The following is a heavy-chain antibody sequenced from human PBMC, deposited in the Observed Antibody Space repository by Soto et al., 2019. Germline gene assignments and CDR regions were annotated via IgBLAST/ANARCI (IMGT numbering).Heavy chain of an antibody. CDR3: AKERLARGIDY. Sequence: GGSLRLSCAASGFTFSNYAMSWVRQAPGKGLDWVSTISSSGSNTYYADSVKGRFSISRDNSKNTLYLEMKNLRAEDTAVYYCAKERLARGIDYWGQGTLVTVSS. V-gene: IGHV3-23*01. CDR1: GFTFSNYA. D-gene: IGHD3-10*01. J-gene: IGHJ4*02. CDR2: ISSSGSNT.